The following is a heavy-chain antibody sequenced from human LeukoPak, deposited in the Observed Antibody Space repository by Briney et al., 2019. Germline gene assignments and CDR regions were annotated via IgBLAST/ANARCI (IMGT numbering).Heavy chain of an antibody. V-gene: IGHV3-66*01. D-gene: IGHD2-21*02. CDR1: GFTFSTYG. Sequence: GGSLRLSCEGSGFTFSTYGMSWVRQAPGKGLEWVSLIYSAGTTYYADSVKDRFTISRDNSKNTLYLQMNILRVEDTAVYYCARVGEKAATAPNGAYDGFDIWGQGTKVTVSS. CDR3: ARVGEKAATAPNGAYDGFDI. CDR2: IYSAGTT. J-gene: IGHJ3*02.